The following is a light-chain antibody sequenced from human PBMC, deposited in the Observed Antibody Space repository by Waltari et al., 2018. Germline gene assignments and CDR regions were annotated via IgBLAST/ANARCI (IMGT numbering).Light chain of an antibody. CDR1: SVLYSSNNQNY. Sequence: SVLYSSNNQNYLAWYQQKPGQPPKLLIRWASTRESGVPDRFSGSGSGTDFTLTISSLQAEDVAVYYCQQYYRSRTFGQGTRVEIK. CDR2: WAS. CDR3: QQYYRSRT. V-gene: IGKV4-1*01. J-gene: IGKJ1*01.